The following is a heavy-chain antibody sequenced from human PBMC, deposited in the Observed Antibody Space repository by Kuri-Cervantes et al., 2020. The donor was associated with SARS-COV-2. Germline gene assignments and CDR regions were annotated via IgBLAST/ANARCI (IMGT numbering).Heavy chain of an antibody. J-gene: IGHJ4*02. CDR1: GFTFSSYA. CDR3: AKDGGPGYGDYVYFDY. CDR2: ISGSGGST. V-gene: IGHV3-23*01. Sequence: GESLKISCAASGFTFSSYAMSWVRQAPGKGLEWVSAISGSGGSTYYADSVKGRFTISRDNSKNTLYLQMKSLRAEDTAVYYCAKDGGPGYGDYVYFDYWGQGTLVTVSS. D-gene: IGHD4-17*01.